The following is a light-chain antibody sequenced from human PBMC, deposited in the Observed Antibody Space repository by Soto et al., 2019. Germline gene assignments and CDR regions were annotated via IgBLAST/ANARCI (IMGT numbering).Light chain of an antibody. CDR3: QQYSTFPGT. CDR1: QSISSW. V-gene: IGKV1-5*01. CDR2: DAS. J-gene: IGKJ1*01. Sequence: DIQMTQSPSTLSASLGDRVTITCRASQSISSWLAWYQQKPGKAPKLLIYDASSLESGDPLRFSGSGSGTDFTLTITGLQPDDFATYYCQQYSTFPGTFGQGTKVDI.